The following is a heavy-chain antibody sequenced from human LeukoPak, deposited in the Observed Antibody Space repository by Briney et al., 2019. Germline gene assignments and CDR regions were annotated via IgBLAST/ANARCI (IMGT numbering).Heavy chain of an antibody. CDR2: ISAYNGKS. J-gene: IGHJ4*02. Sequence: ASVKVSCKASGYTFTNFNVNWVRQAPGQGLEWMGRISAYNGKSDYAQKVQGRVTMTTDTSTTTVYMELRNLRSDDTAVYYCARDYGSRLVHDNPAYLIWGQGTLVTVSS. V-gene: IGHV1-18*01. D-gene: IGHD3-10*01. CDR1: GYTFTNFN. CDR3: ARDYGSRLVHDNPAYLI.